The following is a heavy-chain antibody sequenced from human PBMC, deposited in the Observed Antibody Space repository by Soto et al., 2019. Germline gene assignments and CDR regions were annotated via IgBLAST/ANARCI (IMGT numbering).Heavy chain of an antibody. CDR3: AREWSTSGDLDY. Sequence: QVQLVESGGGVVQPGRSLRLSCAASGLTFSSHSIQRVRQAPGKGLEWGAVISYDGSIKYYADSVKGRFTIARDNSKNTAYLQMNSLRAEDTAVFYCAREWSTSGDLDYWGQGTLVIVSS. V-gene: IGHV3-30-3*01. CDR1: GLTFSSHS. J-gene: IGHJ4*02. CDR2: ISYDGSIK. D-gene: IGHD1-26*01.